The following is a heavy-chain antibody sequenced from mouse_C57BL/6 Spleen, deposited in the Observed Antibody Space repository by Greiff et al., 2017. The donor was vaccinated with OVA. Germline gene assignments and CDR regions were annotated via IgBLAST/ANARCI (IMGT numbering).Heavy chain of an antibody. D-gene: IGHD2-4*01. Sequence: QVQLQQSGAELARPGASVKMSCKASGYTFTSYTMHWVKQRPGQGLEWIGYINPSSGYTKYNQKFKDKATLTADKSSSTAYMQLSSLTSEDSAFSYCSRLSRGSDYDYWAYWGQGTTLTVSS. CDR2: INPSSGYT. CDR3: SRLSRGSDYDYWAY. V-gene: IGHV1-4*01. J-gene: IGHJ2*01. CDR1: GYTFTSYT.